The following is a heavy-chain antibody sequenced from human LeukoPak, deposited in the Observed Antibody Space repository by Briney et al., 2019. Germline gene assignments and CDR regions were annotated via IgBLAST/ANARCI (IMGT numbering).Heavy chain of an antibody. CDR1: GFTFSSYA. CDR2: ISGSGGRT. J-gene: IGHJ4*02. Sequence: GGSLRLSCAASGFTFSSYAMSWVRQAPGKGLEWVSAISGSGGRTYYADSVKGRFTISRDNSKNTLYVQMNSLRAEDTAIYYCARGRGYRDYDRPLDYWGQGTLVTVSS. CDR3: ARGRGYRDYDRPLDY. D-gene: IGHD5-12*01. V-gene: IGHV3-23*01.